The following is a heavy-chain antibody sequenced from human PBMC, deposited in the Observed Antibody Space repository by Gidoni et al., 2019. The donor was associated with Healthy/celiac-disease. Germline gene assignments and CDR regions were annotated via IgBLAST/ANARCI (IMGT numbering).Heavy chain of an antibody. Sequence: QVQLVESGGGVVQPGRSLRLSCAASGFTFSSYGMHWVRQAPGKGLEWVAVIWYDGSNKYYADSVKGRFTISRDNSKNTLYLQMNSLRAEDTAVYYCARSLGAASEYYYYYMDVWGKGTTVTVSS. D-gene: IGHD2-15*01. J-gene: IGHJ6*03. CDR3: ARSLGAASEYYYYYMDV. V-gene: IGHV3-33*01. CDR1: GFTFSSYG. CDR2: IWYDGSNK.